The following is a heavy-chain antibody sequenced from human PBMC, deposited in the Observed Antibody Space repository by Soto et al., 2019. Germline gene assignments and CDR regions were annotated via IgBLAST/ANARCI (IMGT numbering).Heavy chain of an antibody. D-gene: IGHD5-18*01. V-gene: IGHV4-34*01. CDR1: GGSFSGYY. Sequence: PSETLSLTCADCGGSFSGYYWSWIRQPQGKGLEWIGEINHSGSTNYNPSLKSRVTISVDTSKYQFSLKLSSVTAADTAVYYCARQARGYSYGPPDYYYYMDVWGKGTTVTVSS. J-gene: IGHJ6*03. CDR3: ARQARGYSYGPPDYYYYMDV. CDR2: INHSGST.